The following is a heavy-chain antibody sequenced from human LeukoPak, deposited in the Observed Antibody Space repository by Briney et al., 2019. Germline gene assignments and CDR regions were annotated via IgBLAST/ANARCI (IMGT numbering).Heavy chain of an antibody. Sequence: GESLKISCKGSGYSFTSYWIGWVRQMPGKGLEWMGIIYPGDSDIRYSPSFQGQVTISADKSISTAYLQWSSLKASDTAMYYCTCATPYYYGSGSYYTDYWGQGTLVTVSS. CDR1: GYSFTSYW. CDR2: IYPGDSDI. J-gene: IGHJ4*02. D-gene: IGHD3-10*01. V-gene: IGHV5-51*01. CDR3: TCATPYYYGSGSYYTDY.